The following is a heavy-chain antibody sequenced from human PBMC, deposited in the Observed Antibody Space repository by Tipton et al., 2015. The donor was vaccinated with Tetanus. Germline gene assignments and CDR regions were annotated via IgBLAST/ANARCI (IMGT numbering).Heavy chain of an antibody. V-gene: IGHV4-34*01. CDR3: ARGKHTVTFDY. CDR1: GGSLSHYY. D-gene: IGHD4-17*01. Sequence: TLSLTCAVYGGSLSHYYWSWIRQPPGKGLEWIGEINHSGSTNYNPSLKSRVIISIDTSKNQFSLKLSSVTAADTAVYYCARGKHTVTFDYWGQGTLVTVSS. CDR2: INHSGST. J-gene: IGHJ4*02.